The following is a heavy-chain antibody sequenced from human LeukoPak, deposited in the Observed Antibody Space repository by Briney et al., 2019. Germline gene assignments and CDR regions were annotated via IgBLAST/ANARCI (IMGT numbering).Heavy chain of an antibody. Sequence: SVKVSCKSSGGTFSIYAISWVRQAPGQGLEWMGRIIPILGIANYAQKFQGRVTITADKSTSTAYMELSSLRSEDTAVYYCARDQYYYDSSGYPDYWGQGTLVTVSS. CDR3: ARDQYYYDSSGYPDY. CDR2: IIPILGIA. V-gene: IGHV1-69*04. D-gene: IGHD3-22*01. CDR1: GGTFSIYA. J-gene: IGHJ4*02.